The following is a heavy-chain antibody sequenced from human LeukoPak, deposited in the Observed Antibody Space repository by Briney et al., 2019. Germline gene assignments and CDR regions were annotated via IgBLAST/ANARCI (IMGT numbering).Heavy chain of an antibody. CDR2: VYATGST. V-gene: IGHV4-61*02. Sequence: SQTLSLTCTASGGSITSDKNYWSWIRQPAGKGLEWIGRVYATGSTKYNPSLEGRVTISVDTSTNQFSLNLGAVTAADTAVYYCATEYGSSWTYWYFDLWGRGTLVTVSS. D-gene: IGHD6-13*01. CDR3: ATEYGSSWTYWYFDL. J-gene: IGHJ2*01. CDR1: GGSITSDKNY.